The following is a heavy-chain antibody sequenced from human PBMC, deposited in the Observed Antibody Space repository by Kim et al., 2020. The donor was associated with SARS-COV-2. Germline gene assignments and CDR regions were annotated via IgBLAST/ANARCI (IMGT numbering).Heavy chain of an antibody. CDR3: ARDGRDYYGSGSYSYYYYGMDV. J-gene: IGHJ6*02. V-gene: IGHV3-11*04. CDR1: GFTFSDYY. D-gene: IGHD3-10*01. Sequence: GGSLRLSCAASGFTFSDYYMSWIRQAPGKGLEWVSYISSSCSTIYYADSVRGRFTISRDNAKNSLYLQMNSLRAEDTAVYYCARDGRDYYGSGSYSYYYYGMDVWGQGTTVTVSS. CDR2: ISSSCSTI.